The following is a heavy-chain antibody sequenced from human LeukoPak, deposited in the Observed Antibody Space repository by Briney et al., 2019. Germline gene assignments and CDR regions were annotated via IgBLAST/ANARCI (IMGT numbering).Heavy chain of an antibody. CDR2: IYYSGST. Sequence: SETLSLTCTVSGGSISSSSYYWGWIRQPPGKGLEWIGGIYYSGSTYYNPSLKSRVTISVDTSKNQFSLKLSSVTAADTAVYYCARCEQDTISFWYFDLWGRGTLVTVSS. D-gene: IGHD3-3*01. CDR1: GGSISSSSYY. J-gene: IGHJ2*01. V-gene: IGHV4-39*07. CDR3: ARCEQDTISFWYFDL.